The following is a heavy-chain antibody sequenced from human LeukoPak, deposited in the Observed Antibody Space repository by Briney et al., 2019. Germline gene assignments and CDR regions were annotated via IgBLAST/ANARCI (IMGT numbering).Heavy chain of an antibody. Sequence: ASVKVFCKTSGYTLTSYYMHWVRQAPGQGLERMGVINPSGGSTNYAQKFQGRVTMTSDTSKRTVYMELSSLRSEDTAVYYCARDWNWRTYNSSWPDYWGQGTLVSVSS. CDR3: ARDWNWRTYNSSWPDY. D-gene: IGHD6-13*01. CDR1: GYTLTSYY. V-gene: IGHV1-46*01. J-gene: IGHJ4*02. CDR2: INPSGGST.